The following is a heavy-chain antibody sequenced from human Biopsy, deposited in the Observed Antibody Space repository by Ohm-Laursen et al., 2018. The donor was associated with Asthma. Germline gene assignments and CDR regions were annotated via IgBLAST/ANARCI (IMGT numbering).Heavy chain of an antibody. Sequence: GSSVKVSCKASGGMFGNYAISWVRQAPRQGLEWMGGLIPVLGTADYAPMFEGRVTITADESTSTAYLELTSLRFEDTAVYYCARGYSGTGRIVYYYSGMEVWGQGTTVTVSS. CDR3: ARGYSGTGRIVYYYSGMEV. V-gene: IGHV1-69*01. CDR1: GGMFGNYA. CDR2: LIPVLGTA. J-gene: IGHJ6*02. D-gene: IGHD5-12*01.